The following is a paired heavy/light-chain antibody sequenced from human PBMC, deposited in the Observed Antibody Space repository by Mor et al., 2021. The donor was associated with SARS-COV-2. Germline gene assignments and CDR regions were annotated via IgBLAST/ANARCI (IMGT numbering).Heavy chain of an antibody. Sequence: QVQLVESGGGLVKPGGSLRLSCAVSGFTFSDCYMSWIRQAPGKGLEWISYISNSGRTIYYADSVKGRFTISRDNAKNSLYLQMNTLRVEDTAVYYCARSYGGSSIAAFDYWGQGTLVTVSS. J-gene: IGHJ4*02. CDR1: GFTFSDCY. CDR2: ISNSGRTI. CDR3: ARSYGGSSIAAFDY. D-gene: IGHD4-17*01. V-gene: IGHV3-11*01.
Light chain of an antibody. CDR2: YDS. J-gene: IGLJ2*01. Sequence: SYVLTQPPSVSVAPGKTARITCGGNNIGSKSVHWYQEKPGQAPVVVIYYDSDRPSGMSERFSGTNSGNTATLTISRVEAGDEADYYCQVWDSSSDHVVFGGGTKLTVL. V-gene: IGLV3-21*04. CDR1: NIGSKS. CDR3: QVWDSSSDHVV.